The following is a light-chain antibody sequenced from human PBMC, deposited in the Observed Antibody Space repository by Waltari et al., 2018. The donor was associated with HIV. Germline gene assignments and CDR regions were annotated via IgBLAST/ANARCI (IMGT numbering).Light chain of an antibody. J-gene: IGLJ1*01. CDR1: QLGDKY. V-gene: IGLV3-1*01. Sequence: SYELTQPPSVSVSPGQTASIPCSGDQLGDKYACWYQQKTGQSPVLGIYQDSKRPSGIPERFSGSNSGNTATLTISGTQAMDEADYYCQAWDSSTAHYVFGTGTKVTVL. CDR2: QDS. CDR3: QAWDSSTAHYV.